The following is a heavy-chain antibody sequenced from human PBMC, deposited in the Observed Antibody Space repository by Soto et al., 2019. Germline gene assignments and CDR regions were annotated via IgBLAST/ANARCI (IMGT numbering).Heavy chain of an antibody. CDR2: IYYSGRT. D-gene: IGHD6-6*01. CDR1: GGSISSDAYY. Sequence: ASETLSLTCTDSGGSISSDAYYWGWLRQTPGRGLEWIGHIYYSGRTYYNPSLESRLTISLDTSKNQFSLRLSSVTASDTAFYYCARDRSNSPDYFDYWGRGTLVTVSS. V-gene: IGHV4-30-4*01. CDR3: ARDRSNSPDYFDY. J-gene: IGHJ4*02.